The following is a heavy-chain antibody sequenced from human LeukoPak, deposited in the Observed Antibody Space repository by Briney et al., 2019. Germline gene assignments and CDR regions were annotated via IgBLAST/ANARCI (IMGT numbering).Heavy chain of an antibody. Sequence: GGSLRLSCAASGFTFSSYSMNWVRQAPGKGLEWVSYISSSSSTIYYADSVKGRFTISRDNAKNSLYLQMNSLRAEDTAVYYCARGTYSSSKYFQYWGQGTLVTVSS. V-gene: IGHV3-48*01. CDR2: ISSSSSTI. D-gene: IGHD6-6*01. J-gene: IGHJ1*01. CDR1: GFTFSSYS. CDR3: ARGTYSSSKYFQY.